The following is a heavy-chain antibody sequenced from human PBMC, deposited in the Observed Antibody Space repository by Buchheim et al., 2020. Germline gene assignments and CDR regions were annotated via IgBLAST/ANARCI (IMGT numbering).Heavy chain of an antibody. J-gene: IGHJ6*02. V-gene: IGHV3-33*01. CDR2: IWYDGSNK. CDR1: GFTFSSYG. Sequence: QVQLVESGGGVVQPGRSLRLSCAASGFTFSSYGMHWVRQAPGKGLEWVAVIWYDGSNKYYADSVKGRFIISRDNSKNTLYLQMNSLRAEDTAVYYCARGYYDSSGYMGMDVWGQGTT. CDR3: ARGYYDSSGYMGMDV. D-gene: IGHD3-22*01.